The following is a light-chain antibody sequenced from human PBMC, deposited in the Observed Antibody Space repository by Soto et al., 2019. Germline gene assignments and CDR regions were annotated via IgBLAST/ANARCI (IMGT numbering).Light chain of an antibody. Sequence: DIQMTQSPSSLSASVGDRVTITCRARQNIGVYLNWYQKKPGKAPKLLIHAASSLHSGVPSTFSGSGSGTDFALTISSLQPEDFATYYCHQTAAKPWTFAQGTKVEIK. CDR1: QNIGVY. V-gene: IGKV1-39*01. J-gene: IGKJ1*01. CDR2: AAS. CDR3: HQTAAKPWT.